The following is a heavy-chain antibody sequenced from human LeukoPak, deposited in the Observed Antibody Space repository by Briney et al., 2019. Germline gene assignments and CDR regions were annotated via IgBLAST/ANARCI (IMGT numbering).Heavy chain of an antibody. V-gene: IGHV4-39*07. CDR1: GGSISSSNYY. CDR3: AREGLQRYFDY. CDR2: IYYSGTT. Sequence: SETLSLTCTVSGGSISSSNYYWVWIRQPPGKGLEWIGTIYYSGTTYYKPSLNSRVTISVDTSKNHFSLKLSSVTAADTAMYYCAREGLQRYFDYWGQGTLVTVSS. J-gene: IGHJ4*02.